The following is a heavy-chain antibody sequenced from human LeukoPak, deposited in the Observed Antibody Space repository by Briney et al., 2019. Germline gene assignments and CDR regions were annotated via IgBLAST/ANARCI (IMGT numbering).Heavy chain of an antibody. V-gene: IGHV3-53*01. J-gene: IGHJ6*03. Sequence: GGPLRLSCAASGFTVSSNYMSWVRQAPGKGLEWVSVIYSGGSTYYADSVKGRFTISRDNSKNTLYLQMNSLRAEDTAVYYCARVEAYYCYYMDVWGKGTTVTISS. CDR2: IYSGGST. CDR1: GFTVSSNY. CDR3: ARVEAYYCYYMDV.